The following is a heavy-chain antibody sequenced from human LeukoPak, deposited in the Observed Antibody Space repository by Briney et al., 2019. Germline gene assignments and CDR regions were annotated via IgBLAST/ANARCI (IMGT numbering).Heavy chain of an antibody. CDR2: MTGSGTSS. Sequence: AGRSLRLSCVAAAFSFNTYIMTSAHQPPGKGLEWDSTMTGSGTSSNNADSVKGRFTVSRDNSKKAQYLQMKRLRAEDTAVYDCAKDAAVAISSLTYWGQGTLVTVSS. CDR3: AKDAAVAISSLTY. V-gene: IGHV3-23*01. D-gene: IGHD6-19*01. CDR1: AFSFNTYI. J-gene: IGHJ4*02.